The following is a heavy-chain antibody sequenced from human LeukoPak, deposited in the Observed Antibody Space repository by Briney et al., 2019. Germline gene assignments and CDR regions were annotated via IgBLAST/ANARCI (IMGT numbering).Heavy chain of an antibody. V-gene: IGHV3-15*01. CDR1: GFTFTSSG. J-gene: IGHJ5*02. CDR2: IKSKTYGGTT. D-gene: IGHD4-17*01. CDR3: TTDVGDWVDN. Sequence: GGSLRPSSSAPGFTFTSSGMHWVPHGPGKGLEWVGRIKSKTYGGTTDYAAPVKGRFTISRDDSKNTLYVQRNSLKTEDTAVYYCTTDVGDWVDNWGQGTLVTVSS.